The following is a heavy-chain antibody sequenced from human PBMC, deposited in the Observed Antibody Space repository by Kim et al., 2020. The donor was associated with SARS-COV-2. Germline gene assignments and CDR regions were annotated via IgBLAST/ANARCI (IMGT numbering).Heavy chain of an antibody. D-gene: IGHD3-22*01. V-gene: IGHV3-30*01. J-gene: IGHJ4*02. Sequence: KGRFTSYRDNSKNTLYLQMNSLRAEDTAVYYCARDSRDYYDSSGQRGLDYWGQGTLVTVSS. CDR3: ARDSRDYYDSSGQRGLDY.